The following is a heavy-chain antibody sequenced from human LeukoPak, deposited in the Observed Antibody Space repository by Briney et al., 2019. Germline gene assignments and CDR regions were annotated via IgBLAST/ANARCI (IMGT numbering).Heavy chain of an antibody. V-gene: IGHV4-34*01. CDR3: ARGRRRGSYYYYYGTDV. CDR2: INHSGST. CDR1: GGSFSGYY. J-gene: IGHJ6*04. D-gene: IGHD3-10*01. Sequence: PSETLSLTCAVYGGSFSGYYWSWIRQPPGKGLEWIGEINHSGSTNYNPSLKSRVTISVDTSKNQFSLKLSSVTAADTAVYYCARGRRRGSYYYYYGTDVWGKGTTVTVSS.